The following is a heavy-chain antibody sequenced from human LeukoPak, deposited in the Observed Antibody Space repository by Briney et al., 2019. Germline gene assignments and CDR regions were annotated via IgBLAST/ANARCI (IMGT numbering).Heavy chain of an antibody. D-gene: IGHD3-16*02. CDR1: GFTFSSYI. CDR2: ISGSGSTT. CDR3: AKNPSYQGDS. J-gene: IGHJ4*02. Sequence: GGSLRLSCAASGFTFSSYIVTWVRQAPGKGLEWVSSISGSGSTTYFADSVKGRFTIARDNSKNTLYLQMNSLRAEDTAVYYCAKNPSYQGDSWGQGTLVTVSS. V-gene: IGHV3-23*01.